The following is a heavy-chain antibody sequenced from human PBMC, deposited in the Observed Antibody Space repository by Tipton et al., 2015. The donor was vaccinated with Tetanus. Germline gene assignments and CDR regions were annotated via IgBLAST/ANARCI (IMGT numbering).Heavy chain of an antibody. D-gene: IGHD2-15*01. Sequence: TLSLTCTVSGGSSRSYYWSWIRQSAGRGLEWIGRIYSGGSTNYNPSLKSRVTMSMDTSKNEFSLKLKSVTVADTAVYFCARVLRYSTSGGWDDAFDIWGQGTRVTVSS. CDR2: IYSGGST. J-gene: IGHJ3*02. CDR1: GGSSRSYY. V-gene: IGHV4-4*07. CDR3: ARVLRYSTSGGWDDAFDI.